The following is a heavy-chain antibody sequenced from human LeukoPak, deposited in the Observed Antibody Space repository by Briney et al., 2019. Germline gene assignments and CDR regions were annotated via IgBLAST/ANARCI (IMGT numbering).Heavy chain of an antibody. D-gene: IGHD5-18*01. Sequence: SETLSLTCTVSGGSISSYYWSWIRQPPGKGLEWIGYIYYSGSTNYNPSLKSRVTISVDTSKNQFSLRLSSVTAADTAVYYCARIGFNYGFSSDYWGQGTLVTVSS. V-gene: IGHV4-59*12. CDR2: IYYSGST. CDR1: GGSISSYY. J-gene: IGHJ4*02. CDR3: ARIGFNYGFSSDY.